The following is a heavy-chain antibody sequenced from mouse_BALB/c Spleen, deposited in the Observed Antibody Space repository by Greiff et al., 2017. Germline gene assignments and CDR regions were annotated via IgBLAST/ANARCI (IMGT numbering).Heavy chain of an antibody. CDR3: ARLDDYDEDYAMDY. D-gene: IGHD2-4*01. J-gene: IGHJ4*01. CDR1: GDSITSGY. CDR2: ISYSGST. Sequence: EVKLQESGPSLVKPSQTLSLTCSVTGDSITSGYWNWIRKFPGNKLEYMGYISYSGSTYYNPSLKSRISITRDTSKNQYYLQLNSVTTEDTATYYCARLDDYDEDYAMDYWGQGTSVTVSS. V-gene: IGHV3-8*02.